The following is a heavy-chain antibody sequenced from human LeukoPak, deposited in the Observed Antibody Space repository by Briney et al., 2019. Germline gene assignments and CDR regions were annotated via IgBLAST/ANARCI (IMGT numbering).Heavy chain of an antibody. D-gene: IGHD3-10*01. CDR1: GFNFSSYW. CDR3: ARYYYGSGTPFY. J-gene: IGHJ4*02. V-gene: IGHV3-7*01. CDR2: INQDGSEK. Sequence: GGSLRLSCAASGFNFSSYWMSWVRQVPGKGLEWVANINQDGSEKYYVDSVKGRFTISRDNAKTSLYLQMNSLRAEDTAVYYCARYYYGSGTPFYWGQGTLVTVSS.